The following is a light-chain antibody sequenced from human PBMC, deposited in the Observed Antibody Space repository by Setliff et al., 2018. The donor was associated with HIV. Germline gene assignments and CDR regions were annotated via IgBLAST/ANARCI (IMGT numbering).Light chain of an antibody. CDR1: NLGDKY. CDR2: QDR. CDR3: QAWDSSIGGV. V-gene: IGLV3-1*01. Sequence: SYELAQPPSVSVSPGQTASIICSGDNLGDKYVCWYQQKPGQSPVLVMYQDRKRPSGIPERFSASNSGNTATLTISGTQTTDEADYFCQAWDSSIGGVFGSGTKVTVL. J-gene: IGLJ1*01.